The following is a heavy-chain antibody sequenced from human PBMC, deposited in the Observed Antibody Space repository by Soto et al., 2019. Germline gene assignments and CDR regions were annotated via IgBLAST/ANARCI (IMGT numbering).Heavy chain of an antibody. CDR1: GGSISSGGYY. V-gene: IGHV4-31*03. D-gene: IGHD3-16*01. CDR2: IYYSGST. CDR3: ARDRGLRLGESSYYYYGMDV. Sequence: QVQLQESGPGLVKPSQTLSLTCTVSGGSISSGGYYWSWIRQHPGKGLEWIGYIYYSGSTYYNPSPKSRVTISVDTSKNQFSLKLSSVTAADTAVYYCARDRGLRLGESSYYYYGMDVWGQGTTVTVSS. J-gene: IGHJ6*02.